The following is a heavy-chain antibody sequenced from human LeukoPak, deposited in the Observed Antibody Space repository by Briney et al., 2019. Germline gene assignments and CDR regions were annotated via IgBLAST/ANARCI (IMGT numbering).Heavy chain of an antibody. CDR2: INTYNGNA. CDR3: ARDCNSGNCYSDS. J-gene: IGHJ4*02. V-gene: IGHV1-18*01. CDR1: GYTFTTYG. D-gene: IGHD2/OR15-2a*01. Sequence: GASVKVSCKASGYTFTTYGISWVRQAPGQGLEWMGWINTYNGNANSAQKFQDRVTMTRDTSTSTAYMELRMLRSDDTAVYYCARDCNSGNCYSDSWGQGTLVTVSS.